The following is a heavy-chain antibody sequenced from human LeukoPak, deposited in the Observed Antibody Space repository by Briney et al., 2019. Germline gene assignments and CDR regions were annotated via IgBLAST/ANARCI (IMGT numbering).Heavy chain of an antibody. CDR2: ISSSGSTI. Sequence: GGSLRLSCAASGFTFSSYNMNWVRQAPGKGLEWVPYISSSGSTIYYADSVKGRFTISRDNAKNSLYLQMNSLRAEDTAVYYCARDRATVTDYWGQGTLVTVSS. CDR1: GFTFSSYN. J-gene: IGHJ4*02. V-gene: IGHV3-48*01. CDR3: ARDRATVTDY. D-gene: IGHD4-17*01.